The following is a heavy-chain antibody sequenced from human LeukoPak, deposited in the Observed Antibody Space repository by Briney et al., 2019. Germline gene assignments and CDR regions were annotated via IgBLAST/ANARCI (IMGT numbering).Heavy chain of an antibody. V-gene: IGHV3-23*01. CDR3: AKAIGGSGSYFHVDY. Sequence: PGGSLRLSCAASGFTFSSYGMSWVRQAPGKGLEWVSAISGSGGSTYYADSVKGRFTISRDNSKNTLYLQMNSLRAEDTAVYYCAKAIGGSGSYFHVDYWGQGTLVTVSS. CDR1: GFTFSSYG. D-gene: IGHD3-10*01. J-gene: IGHJ4*02. CDR2: ISGSGGST.